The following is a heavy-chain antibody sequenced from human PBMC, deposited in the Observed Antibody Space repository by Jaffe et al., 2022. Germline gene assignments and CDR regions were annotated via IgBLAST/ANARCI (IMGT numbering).Heavy chain of an antibody. V-gene: IGHV3-9*01. D-gene: IGHD2-2*01. CDR3: ASQLLDAFDI. Sequence: EVQLVESGGGLVQPGRSLRLSCAASGFTFDDYAMHWVRQAPGKGLEWVSGISWNSGSIGYADSVKGRFTISRDNAKNSLYLQMNSLRAEDTALYYCASQLLDAFDIWGQGTMVTVSS. J-gene: IGHJ3*02. CDR1: GFTFDDYA. CDR2: ISWNSGSI.